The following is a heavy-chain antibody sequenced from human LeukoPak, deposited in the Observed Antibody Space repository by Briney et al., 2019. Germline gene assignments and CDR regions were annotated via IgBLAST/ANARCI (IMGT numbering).Heavy chain of an antibody. Sequence: GASVKVSCKASGGTFSSYAISWVRQAPGQGLEWMGGIIPIFGTANYAQKFQGRVTITTDESTSTAYMELSSLRSEDTAVYYCAGGHTTSIAAHQHYYYYYYYMDVWGKGTTVTVSS. CDR2: IIPIFGTA. V-gene: IGHV1-69*05. CDR3: AGGHTTSIAAHQHYYYYYYYMDV. D-gene: IGHD6-6*01. J-gene: IGHJ6*03. CDR1: GGTFSSYA.